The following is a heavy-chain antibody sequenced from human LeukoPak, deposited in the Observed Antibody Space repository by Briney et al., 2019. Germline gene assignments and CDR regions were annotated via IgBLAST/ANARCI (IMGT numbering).Heavy chain of an antibody. CDR1: GFTFSSHS. J-gene: IGHJ4*02. V-gene: IGHV3-48*01. CDR2: ISASSGTI. CDR3: ARARLDYYDSSGYFEF. D-gene: IGHD3-22*01. Sequence: GGSLRLSCAASGFTFSSHSMNWVRQAPGKGLEWVSYISASSGTIHYADSVKGRFTISRDNAKNSLYLQMNSLRAEDTAVYYCARARLDYYDSSGYFEFWGQGTLATVSS.